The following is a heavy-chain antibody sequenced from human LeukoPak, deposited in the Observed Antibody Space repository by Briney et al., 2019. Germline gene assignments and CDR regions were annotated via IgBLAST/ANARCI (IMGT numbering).Heavy chain of an antibody. CDR2: ISYDGSNK. J-gene: IGHJ4*02. D-gene: IGHD6-19*01. Sequence: GWSLRPSRAASGFTFSSYAMHWVRQAPGNGLEWVAVISYDGSNKYYADSVKGRFTISRDNSKNTLYLQMNSLRAEDTAVYYCARGRASSGRVPFDYWGQGTLVTVSS. V-gene: IGHV3-30-3*01. CDR3: ARGRASSGRVPFDY. CDR1: GFTFSSYA.